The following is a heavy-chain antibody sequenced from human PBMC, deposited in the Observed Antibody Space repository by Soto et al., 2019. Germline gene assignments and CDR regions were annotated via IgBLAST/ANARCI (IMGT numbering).Heavy chain of an antibody. D-gene: IGHD3-22*01. Sequence: SETLSLACTVSGGSISSYYWSWIRQPPGKGLEWIGYIYYSGSTNYNPSPKSRVTISIDTSKNEVSLKLSSVTAADTAVYDCARLGAYYQALDFWDQGTLVTFSS. J-gene: IGHJ4*02. CDR2: IYYSGST. CDR1: GGSISSYY. V-gene: IGHV4-59*08. CDR3: ARLGAYYQALDF.